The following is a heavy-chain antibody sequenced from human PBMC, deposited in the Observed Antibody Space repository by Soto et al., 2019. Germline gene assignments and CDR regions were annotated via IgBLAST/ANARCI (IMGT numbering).Heavy chain of an antibody. CDR3: ARASPRGRYFDWLIFPLGH. Sequence: GGSLKLSCAASGFSFDDYGMSWVRQVPGKRLEWVAGINWNGRTKDYVDSVKGRFTISRDTAKSSVYLQMNSLRAEDTALYFCARASPRGRYFDWLIFPLGHWGQGTLVTVS. J-gene: IGHJ4*02. D-gene: IGHD3-9*01. CDR2: INWNGRTK. V-gene: IGHV3-20*04. CDR1: GFSFDDYG.